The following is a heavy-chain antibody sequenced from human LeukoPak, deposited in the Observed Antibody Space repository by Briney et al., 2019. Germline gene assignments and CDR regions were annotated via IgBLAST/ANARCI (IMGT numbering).Heavy chain of an antibody. CDR3: VKGSSSSRPYYFDY. Sequence: GGSLRLSCAASGFSFSNYAMSWVRQAPGKGLEWGSAITNSGSSTYHADSVKGRFTISRDNSKNTLFLQMNSLRVEDTAVYYCVKGSSSSRPYYFDYWGQGTLVTVSS. J-gene: IGHJ4*02. D-gene: IGHD6-6*01. CDR1: GFSFSNYA. V-gene: IGHV3-23*01. CDR2: ITNSGSST.